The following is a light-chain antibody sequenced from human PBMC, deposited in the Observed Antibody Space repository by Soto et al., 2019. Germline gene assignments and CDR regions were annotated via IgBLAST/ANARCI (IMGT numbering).Light chain of an antibody. V-gene: IGLV6-57*04. CDR3: QSYDTHTVV. J-gene: IGLJ2*01. Sequence: NFMLTQPHSVSESPGKTVTISCTRSSGSIGSNSVQWYQQRPGSAPTTVIYEDDQRPSGVPTRFAGSIDRSSNSASLTISGLQTEDEADYCCQSYDTHTVVFGGGTKLTVL. CDR2: EDD. CDR1: SGSIGSNS.